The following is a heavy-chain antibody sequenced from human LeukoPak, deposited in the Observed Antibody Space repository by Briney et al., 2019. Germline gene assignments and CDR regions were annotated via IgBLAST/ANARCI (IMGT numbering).Heavy chain of an antibody. CDR3: ARDLEDYDPYYFDY. J-gene: IGHJ4*02. Sequence: GGSLRLSCAASGFTFSDYYMSWIRQAPGKGLEWVSYISSSGSTIYYADSVKGRLTISRDNAKNSLYLQMNSLRAEDTAVYYCARDLEDYDPYYFDYWGQGTLVTVSS. V-gene: IGHV3-11*01. CDR1: GFTFSDYY. CDR2: ISSSGSTI. D-gene: IGHD4-17*01.